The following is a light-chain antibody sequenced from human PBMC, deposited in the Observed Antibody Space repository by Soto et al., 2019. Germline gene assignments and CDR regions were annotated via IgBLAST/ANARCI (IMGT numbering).Light chain of an antibody. CDR3: QQRSNWPPGMYT. V-gene: IGKV3-11*01. Sequence: EIVLTQSPATLSLSPGERATLSCRASQSVSSYLAWYQQKPGQAPRLLIYDASNRATGIPARFSGSGSGTDFTLTISSLEPEDFAVYYWQQRSNWPPGMYTFGQGTKLEIK. CDR2: DAS. J-gene: IGKJ2*01. CDR1: QSVSSY.